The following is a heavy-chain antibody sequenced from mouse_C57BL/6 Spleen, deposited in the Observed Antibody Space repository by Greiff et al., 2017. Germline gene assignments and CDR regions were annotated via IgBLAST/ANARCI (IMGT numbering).Heavy chain of an antibody. Sequence: EVQLQQSGPELVKPGASVKMSCKASGYTFTDYNMHWVKQSHGKSLEWIGYINPNNGGTSYNQKFKGKATLTVNKSSSTAYMELRSLTSEDSAVYYCARRTVVALDFDVWGTGTTVTVSS. D-gene: IGHD1-1*01. CDR3: ARRTVVALDFDV. V-gene: IGHV1-22*01. CDR1: GYTFTDYN. J-gene: IGHJ1*03. CDR2: INPNNGGT.